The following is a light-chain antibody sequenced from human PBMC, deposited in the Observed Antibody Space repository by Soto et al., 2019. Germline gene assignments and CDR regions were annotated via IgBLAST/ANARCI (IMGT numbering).Light chain of an antibody. CDR2: EGS. V-gene: IGLV2-23*01. CDR3: CSYAGSSPYV. Sequence: QSALTQPASVSGSPGQSITISCTGTSSDVGSYNLVSWYQQHPGKAPKFMIYEGSKWPSGVSNRFSGSKSGNTASLTISGLQAEDEADYYCCSYAGSSPYVFGTGTKVTVL. CDR1: SSDVGSYNL. J-gene: IGLJ1*01.